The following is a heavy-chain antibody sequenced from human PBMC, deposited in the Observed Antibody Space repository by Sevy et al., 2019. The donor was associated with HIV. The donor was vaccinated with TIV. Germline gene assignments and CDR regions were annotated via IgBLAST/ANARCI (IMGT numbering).Heavy chain of an antibody. Sequence: GGSLRLSCAASGFTFNRYWMSWVRQAPGMGLQWVANIKLDGSEKYYLDSVRGRFTISGDNAKKSLYLKMNSLRAEDTAVYYCARDCNSATCLWGLDVWGLGTTVTVSS. CDR1: GFTFNRYW. V-gene: IGHV3-7*03. J-gene: IGHJ6*02. CDR2: IKLDGSEK. CDR3: ARDCNSATCLWGLDV. D-gene: IGHD1-26*01.